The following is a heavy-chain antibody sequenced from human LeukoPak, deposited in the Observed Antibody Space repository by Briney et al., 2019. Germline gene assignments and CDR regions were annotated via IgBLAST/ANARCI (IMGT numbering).Heavy chain of an antibody. Sequence: GGSLILSCAASGFTFTTYVMHWVRQAPGKGLDWVALIWDDGNNKYYADSVKGRFTISRDNSKNTLYLQMNSLRAEDTAVYYCARDNGEWRLNWFDHWGQGTLVTVSS. CDR3: ARDNGEWRLNWFDH. CDR1: GFTFTTYV. J-gene: IGHJ5*02. D-gene: IGHD2-8*01. CDR2: IWDDGNNK. V-gene: IGHV3-33*01.